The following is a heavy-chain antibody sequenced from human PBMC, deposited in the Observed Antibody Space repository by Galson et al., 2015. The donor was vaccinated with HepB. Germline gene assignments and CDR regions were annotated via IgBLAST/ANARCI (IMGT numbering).Heavy chain of an antibody. D-gene: IGHD1-14*01. V-gene: IGHV3-11*06. J-gene: IGHJ3*02. Sequence: SLRLSCAASGFSFSDYYMNWVRQAPGKGLEWVSYISSSSRYTNYADSVKGRFTVSRDNAKNSLFLQMSSLRAEDTAVYYCASQLRIPDDAFDIWGQGTMVTVSS. CDR2: ISSSSRYT. CDR3: ASQLRIPDDAFDI. CDR1: GFSFSDYY.